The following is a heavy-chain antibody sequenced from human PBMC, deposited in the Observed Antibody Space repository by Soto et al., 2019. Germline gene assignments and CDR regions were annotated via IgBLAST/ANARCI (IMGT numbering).Heavy chain of an antibody. Sequence: SETLSLTCTVSGGSIIGYYWSWSLQPPGKGLEWIGYMYNTGSTVYNPSFKSRVTISVDTSKNQFSLKLNSVTAADTAVYYCARDLWGYCGTDCYPLDVWGQGTTVTVS. CDR2: MYNTGST. CDR3: ARDLWGYCGTDCYPLDV. D-gene: IGHD2-21*02. J-gene: IGHJ6*02. V-gene: IGHV4-59*01. CDR1: GGSIIGYY.